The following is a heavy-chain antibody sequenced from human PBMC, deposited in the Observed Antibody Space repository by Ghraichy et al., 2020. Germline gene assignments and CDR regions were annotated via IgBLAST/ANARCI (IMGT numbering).Heavy chain of an antibody. CDR2: IYSSGST. CDR3: ARDAHFYGSGSTLDF. Sequence: SQTLSLTCTVSGDSVNRYYWGWIRQPAGKGLEWIGRIYSSGSTNYNPSLESRVTMSVDTSQNQFSLKLTSVTAADTAVYYCARDAHFYGSGSTLDFWGQGILVIVSS. D-gene: IGHD3-10*01. V-gene: IGHV4-4*07. J-gene: IGHJ4*02. CDR1: GDSVNRYY.